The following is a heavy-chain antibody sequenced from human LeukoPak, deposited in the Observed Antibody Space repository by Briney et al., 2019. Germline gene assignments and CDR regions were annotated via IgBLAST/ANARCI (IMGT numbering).Heavy chain of an antibody. J-gene: IGHJ4*02. Sequence: SETLSLTRTVSGGSISSSSYYWGWIRQPPGKGLEWIGSIYYSGNTYYNPSLKSRVTISVDTSKNQFSLKLSSVTAGDTAVYYCASLSDYFDYWGQGTLVTVSS. CDR3: ASLSDYFDY. V-gene: IGHV4-39*01. D-gene: IGHD3-16*02. CDR1: GGSISSSSYY. CDR2: IYYSGNT.